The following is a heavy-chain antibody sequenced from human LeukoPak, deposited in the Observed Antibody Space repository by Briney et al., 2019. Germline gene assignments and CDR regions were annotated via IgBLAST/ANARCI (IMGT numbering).Heavy chain of an antibody. Sequence: PSETLSLTCIVSGGSISSGDYYWSWIRQPPGKGLEWIGYIYYSGSTYYNPSLKSRVTISVDMSKNQFSLKLSSVTAADTAVYYCARETLTTSRWFDPWGQGTLVTVSS. CDR1: GGSISSGDYY. V-gene: IGHV4-30-4*01. D-gene: IGHD4-17*01. CDR3: ARETLTTSRWFDP. J-gene: IGHJ5*02. CDR2: IYYSGST.